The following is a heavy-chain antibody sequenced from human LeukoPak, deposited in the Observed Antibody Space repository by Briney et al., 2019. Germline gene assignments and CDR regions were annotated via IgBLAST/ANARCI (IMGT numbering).Heavy chain of an antibody. Sequence: GGSLRLSCAASGFTFSSYAMSWVRQAPGKGLEWVSVIYSGGSTYYADSVTGRFTISRDNSKNTLYLQMNSLRAEDTAVYYCARLPSGDVWGQGTTVTVSS. CDR3: ARLPSGDV. CDR1: GFTFSSYA. V-gene: IGHV3-66*04. CDR2: IYSGGST. J-gene: IGHJ6*02.